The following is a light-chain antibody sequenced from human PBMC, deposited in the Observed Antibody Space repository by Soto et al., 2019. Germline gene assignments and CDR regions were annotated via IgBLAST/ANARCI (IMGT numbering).Light chain of an antibody. CDR1: QSITTY. CDR2: AAS. Sequence: DIQMTQSPSSLSASVGDRVTITCRASQSITTYLHWYQKKPGKAPKLLIYAASSLQSGVPSWFSGSGSGTDFTLTISSLQPEDFATYYCQQSYSTPYTFGQGTELEIK. J-gene: IGKJ2*01. CDR3: QQSYSTPYT. V-gene: IGKV1-39*01.